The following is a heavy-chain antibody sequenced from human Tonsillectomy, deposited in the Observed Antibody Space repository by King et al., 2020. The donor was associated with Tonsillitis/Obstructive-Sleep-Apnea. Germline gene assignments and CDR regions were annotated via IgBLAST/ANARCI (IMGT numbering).Heavy chain of an antibody. V-gene: IGHV4-34*01. CDR3: AADSSGWADDAFDI. J-gene: IGHJ3*02. Sequence: VQLQQWGAGLLKPSETLSLTCAVYGGSFSGYYWSWIRQPPGKGLEWIGEINHSGSTNYNPSPKSRVTISVDTSKNQFSLKLSSVTAADTAVYYCAADSSGWADDAFDIWGQGTMVTVSS. CDR1: GGSFSGYY. D-gene: IGHD6-19*01. CDR2: INHSGST.